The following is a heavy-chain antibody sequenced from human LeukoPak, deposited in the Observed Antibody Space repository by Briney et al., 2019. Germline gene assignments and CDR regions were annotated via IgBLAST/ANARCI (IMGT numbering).Heavy chain of an antibody. J-gene: IGHJ5*02. CDR3: ARGVLLSWSNWFDP. V-gene: IGHV1-8*03. CDR1: GYTFTSYD. D-gene: IGHD3-10*01. Sequence: ASVKVSCKASGYTFTSYDINWVRQATGQGLEWMGWMNPNSGNTGYAQKFQGRVTITRNTSISTAYMELSSLRSEDTAVYYCARGVLLSWSNWFDPWGQGTLVTVPS. CDR2: MNPNSGNT.